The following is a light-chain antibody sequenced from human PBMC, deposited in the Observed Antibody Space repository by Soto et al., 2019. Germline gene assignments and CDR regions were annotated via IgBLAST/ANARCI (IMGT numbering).Light chain of an antibody. CDR2: AAS. J-gene: IGKJ5*01. CDR1: QSFSGTY. V-gene: IGKV3-20*01. Sequence: EIVLTQSPGTLSLSPGERATLSCRASQSFSGTYLAWYQQKPGQAPRLLIYAASTRATGIPDRFSGSGSGTDFTLTNSRLEPEDFAVYYCQQYGSSPRITFGQGTRLEIK. CDR3: QQYGSSPRIT.